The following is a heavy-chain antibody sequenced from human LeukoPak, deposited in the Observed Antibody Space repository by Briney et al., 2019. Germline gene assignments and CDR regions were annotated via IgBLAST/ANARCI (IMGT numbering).Heavy chain of an antibody. J-gene: IGHJ4*02. V-gene: IGHV4-34*01. CDR3: ARGRGFRYYDFWSGYYTGYYFDY. CDR1: GGSFSGYY. D-gene: IGHD3-3*01. Sequence: PSETLSLTCAVYGGSFSGYYWSWIRQPPGKGLEWIGEINHCGSTNYNPSLKSRVTISVDTSKNQFSLKLSSVTAADTAVYYCARGRGFRYYDFWSGYYTGYYFDYWGQGTLVTVSS. CDR2: INHCGST.